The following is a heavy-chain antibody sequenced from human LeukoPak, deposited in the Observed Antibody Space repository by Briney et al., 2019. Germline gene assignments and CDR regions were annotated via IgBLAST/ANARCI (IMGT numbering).Heavy chain of an antibody. CDR3: AREVYDYVWGSYRPDPCFDY. CDR1: GYTFTSYY. D-gene: IGHD3-16*02. J-gene: IGHJ4*02. CDR2: INPSGGST. V-gene: IGHV1-46*01. Sequence: ASVKVSCKASGYTFTSYYMHWVRQAPGQGLEWMGIINPSGGSTSYAQKFQGRVTMTRDTSISTAYMELSRLRSDDTAVYYCAREVYDYVWGSYRPDPCFDYWGQGTLVTVSS.